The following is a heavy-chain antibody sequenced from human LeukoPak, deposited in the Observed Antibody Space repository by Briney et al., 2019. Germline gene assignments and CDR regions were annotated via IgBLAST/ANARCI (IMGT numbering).Heavy chain of an antibody. CDR2: INHSGST. Sequence: SETLSLTCAVYGGSFSGYYWSWIRQPPGKGLEWIGEINHSGSTNYNPSLKSRVAISVDTSMNQFSLKLSSVTAADTAVYYCARSAVISRTSKPYYFDYWGQGTLVTVSS. D-gene: IGHD1-7*01. V-gene: IGHV4-34*01. CDR3: ARSAVISRTSKPYYFDY. J-gene: IGHJ4*02. CDR1: GGSFSGYY.